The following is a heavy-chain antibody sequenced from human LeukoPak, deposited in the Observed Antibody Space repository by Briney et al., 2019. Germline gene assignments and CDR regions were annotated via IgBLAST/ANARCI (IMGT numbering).Heavy chain of an antibody. CDR2: IYYSGST. CDR1: GGSISSYY. CDR3: ARPYYDSSGYHDAFDI. J-gene: IGHJ3*02. D-gene: IGHD3-22*01. Sequence: SETLSLTCTVSGGSISSYYWSWIRQPPGKGLEWIGYIYYSGSTNYNPSLKSRVTISVDTSRNQFSLKLSSVTAADTAVYYCARPYYDSSGYHDAFDIWGQGTMVTVSS. V-gene: IGHV4-59*01.